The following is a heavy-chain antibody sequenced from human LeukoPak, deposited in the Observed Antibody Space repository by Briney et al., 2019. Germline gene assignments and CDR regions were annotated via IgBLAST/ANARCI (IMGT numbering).Heavy chain of an antibody. CDR1: GFTFSSYG. V-gene: IGHV3-33*01. Sequence: PGRSLRLSCAASGFTFSSYGMHWVRQAPGKGLEWVAVIWYDGSNKYYADSVKGRFTISRDNSKNTLYLQMNSLRAEDTAVYYCARDRDDSSGYYLDYWGQGTLVTVSS. J-gene: IGHJ4*02. CDR3: ARDRDDSSGYYLDY. CDR2: IWYDGSNK. D-gene: IGHD3-22*01.